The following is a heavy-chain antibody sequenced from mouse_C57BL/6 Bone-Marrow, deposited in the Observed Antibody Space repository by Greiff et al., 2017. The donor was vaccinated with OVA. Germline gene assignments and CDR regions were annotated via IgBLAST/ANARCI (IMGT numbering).Heavy chain of an antibody. CDR3: AHYYGSSPWFAY. CDR2: IYPRSGNT. Sequence: VQVVESGAELARPGASVKLSCKASGYTFTSYGISWVKQRTGQGLEWIGEIYPRSGNTYYNEKFKGKATLTADKSSSTAYMELRSLTSEDSAVYVYAHYYGSSPWFAYWGQGTLVTVSA. CDR1: GYTFTSYG. J-gene: IGHJ3*01. V-gene: IGHV1-81*01. D-gene: IGHD1-1*01.